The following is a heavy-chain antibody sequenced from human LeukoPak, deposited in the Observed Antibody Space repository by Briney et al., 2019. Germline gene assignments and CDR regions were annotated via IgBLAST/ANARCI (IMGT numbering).Heavy chain of an antibody. J-gene: IGHJ4*02. Sequence: GGSLRLSCAASGFTFSDYYMSWIRQAPGKGLEWVSYISSSGSTIYYADSVKGRFTISRDNAKNSLYLQMNSLRAEDTAVYYCARDGRSYCSGGSCNYFDYWGRGTLVTVSS. D-gene: IGHD2-15*01. CDR2: ISSSGSTI. CDR1: GFTFSDYY. V-gene: IGHV3-11*01. CDR3: ARDGRSYCSGGSCNYFDY.